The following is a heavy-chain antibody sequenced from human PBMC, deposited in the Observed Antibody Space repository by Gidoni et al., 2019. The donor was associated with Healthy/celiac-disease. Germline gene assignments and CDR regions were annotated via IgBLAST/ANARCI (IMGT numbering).Heavy chain of an antibody. CDR3: ARKSPRYCSGGSCYVDY. D-gene: IGHD2-15*01. CDR2: INHSGST. CDR1: GGSFSGYY. J-gene: IGHJ4*02. Sequence: QVQLQQWGAGLLKPSETLSLTCAVYGGSFSGYYWSWIRPPPGKGMEWIGEINHSGSTNYNPSLKSRVTISVDTSKNQCSLKLSSVTAADTAVYYCARKSPRYCSGGSCYVDYWGQGTLVTVSS. V-gene: IGHV4-34*01.